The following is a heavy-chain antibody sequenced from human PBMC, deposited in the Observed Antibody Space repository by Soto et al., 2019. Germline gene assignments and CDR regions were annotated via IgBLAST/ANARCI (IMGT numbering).Heavy chain of an antibody. J-gene: IGHJ4*02. CDR1: GFTFSNAW. Sequence: EVQLVASGGGLVKPGGSLRLSCAAPGFTFSNAWMSWVRQAPGKGLEWVGRIKSKTDGGTTDYAAPVKGRFTISRDDSKITLYLQMNSLKTEDAAVYYCTTFPRLLFVYWGQGTLVTVSS. V-gene: IGHV3-15*01. CDR2: IKSKTDGGTT. D-gene: IGHD2-21*02. CDR3: TTFPRLLFVY.